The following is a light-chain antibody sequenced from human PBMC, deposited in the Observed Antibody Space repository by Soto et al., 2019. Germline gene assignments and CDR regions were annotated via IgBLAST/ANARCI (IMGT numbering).Light chain of an antibody. J-gene: IGKJ4*01. V-gene: IGKV1-12*01. CDR1: QDISNW. Sequence: DIQMTQSPSSVSASVGDRVTITCRASQDISNWLVWYQQKPGRAPKLLIYAASTLHSGVPLRFSGSGSGKEFTLTISSLQTEDFATYSCQQGNSLPLTFGGGTKVEI. CDR2: AAS. CDR3: QQGNSLPLT.